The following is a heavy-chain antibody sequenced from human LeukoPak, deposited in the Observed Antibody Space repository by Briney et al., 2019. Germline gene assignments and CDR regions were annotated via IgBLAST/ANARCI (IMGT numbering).Heavy chain of an antibody. CDR2: ISGSGGST. J-gene: IGHJ3*02. CDR3: AKDHSYYDFWSGYGGAFDI. CDR1: GFTFSSYA. Sequence: PGGSLRLSCGASGFTFSSYAMSWVRPAPGKGLEWVSAISGSGGSTYYADSVKGRFTISRDNSKNTLYLQMNSLRAEDTAVYYCAKDHSYYDFWSGYGGAFDIWGQGTMVTVSS. V-gene: IGHV3-23*01. D-gene: IGHD3-3*01.